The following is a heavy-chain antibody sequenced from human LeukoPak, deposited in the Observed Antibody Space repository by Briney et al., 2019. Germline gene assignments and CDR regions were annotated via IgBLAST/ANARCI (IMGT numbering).Heavy chain of an antibody. J-gene: IGHJ4*02. CDR1: GGSFSGYY. D-gene: IGHD1-14*01. CDR3: ARALGSMRAPPVIDY. CDR2: IIHSGSP. Sequence: SETLSLTCAVYGGSFSGYYWSWIRQPPAKWLEWIGEIIHSGSPNYNPSLKSRVTISVDTSKNQFSMKLSSVTAADTAVNYCARALGSMRAPPVIDYWGQGTLVTVSS. V-gene: IGHV4-34*12.